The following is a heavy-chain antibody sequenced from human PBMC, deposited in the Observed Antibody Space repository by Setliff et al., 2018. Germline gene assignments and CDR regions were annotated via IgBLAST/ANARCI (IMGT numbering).Heavy chain of an antibody. CDR3: ALDGPYYYYGMDV. Sequence: GGSLRLSCAASGFTFSSYSMDWVRQAPGKGLEWVSYISSSSSTIYYADSVKGRFTISRDNAKNSLYLQMNSLRAEDTAVYYCALDGPYYYYGMDVWGQGTTVTVSS. V-gene: IGHV3-48*04. J-gene: IGHJ6*02. CDR1: GFTFSSYS. CDR2: ISSSSSTI.